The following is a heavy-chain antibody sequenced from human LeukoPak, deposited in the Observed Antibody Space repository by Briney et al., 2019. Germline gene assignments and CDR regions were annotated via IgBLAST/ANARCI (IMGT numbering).Heavy chain of an antibody. CDR2: IYHSGST. J-gene: IGHJ4*02. D-gene: IGHD3-22*01. CDR1: GYSISSGYY. V-gene: IGHV4-38-2*02. Sequence: SETLSLTCTVSGYSISSGYYGGWIRQPPGKGLEWIGSIYHSGSTYYNPSLKSRVTISVDTSKNQFSLKLSSVTAADTAVYYCARGQRVVIDYRGQGTLVTVSS. CDR3: ARGQRVVIDY.